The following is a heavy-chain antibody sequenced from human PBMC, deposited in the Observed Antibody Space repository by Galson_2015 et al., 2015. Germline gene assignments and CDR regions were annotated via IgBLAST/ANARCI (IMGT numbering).Heavy chain of an antibody. D-gene: IGHD3-10*01. CDR1: RFSFSTYW. Sequence: SLRLSCAASRFSFSTYWMNWVRQAPGKGLEWVANIKENGNEIYYLDSVKGRFTISRDNAKNSLYLQMNSLRAEDTAVYYCVSGVYYFEYWGQGTLVAVSS. J-gene: IGHJ4*02. V-gene: IGHV3-7*01. CDR3: VSGVYYFEY. CDR2: IKENGNEI.